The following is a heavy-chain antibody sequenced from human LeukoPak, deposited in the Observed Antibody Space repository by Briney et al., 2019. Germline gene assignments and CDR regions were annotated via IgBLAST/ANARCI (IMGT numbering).Heavy chain of an antibody. CDR2: IPESGST. Sequence: PSETLSLTCTVSGDSITTYYWSWIRQPPGKGLEWIGYIPESGSTNYNPSLKSRVTISSDMSKNQFSLKLNSVTAADTAVYYCARKYSGYGGWIDYWGQGTLVTVSS. CDR1: GDSITTYY. D-gene: IGHD5-12*01. V-gene: IGHV4-59*01. J-gene: IGHJ4*02. CDR3: ARKYSGYGGWIDY.